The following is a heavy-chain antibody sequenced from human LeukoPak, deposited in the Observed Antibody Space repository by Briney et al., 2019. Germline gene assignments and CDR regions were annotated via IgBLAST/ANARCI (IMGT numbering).Heavy chain of an antibody. V-gene: IGHV3-30*02. Sequence: PGGSLRLSCAASGFTFSSYGMHWVRQAPGKGLEWVAFIRYDGSNRYYADSVKGRFTISRDNSKNTLYLQMNSLRAEDTAVYYCAKDRGEKQWLAPGDYWGQGTLVTVSS. J-gene: IGHJ4*02. D-gene: IGHD6-19*01. CDR1: GFTFSSYG. CDR3: AKDRGEKQWLAPGDY. CDR2: IRYDGSNR.